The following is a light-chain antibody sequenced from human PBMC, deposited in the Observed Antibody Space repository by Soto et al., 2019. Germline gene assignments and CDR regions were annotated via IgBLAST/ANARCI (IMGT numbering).Light chain of an antibody. V-gene: IGLV1-44*01. J-gene: IGLJ1*01. CDR1: GSNIGSNA. CDR2: TNN. CDR3: ATWDDSLNGYV. Sequence: QSVLTQPPSASGTPGQRITISCSGSGSNIGSNAVTWYHQLPRTAPKLLIYTNNQRPSGVPDRFSGSKSGTSASLAISGLQSGDEADYYCATWDDSLNGYVFGTGTKVT.